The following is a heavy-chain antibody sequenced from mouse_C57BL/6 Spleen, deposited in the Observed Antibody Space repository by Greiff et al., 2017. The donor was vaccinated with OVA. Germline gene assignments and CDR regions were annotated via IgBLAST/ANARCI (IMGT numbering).Heavy chain of an antibody. CDR3: ASGAPLYAMDY. J-gene: IGHJ4*01. V-gene: IGHV5-17*01. D-gene: IGHD3-1*01. CDR1: GFTFSDYG. CDR2: ISSGSSTI. Sequence: EVQGVESGGGLVKPGGSLKLSCAASGFTFSDYGMHWVRQAPEKGLEWVAYISSGSSTIYYADTVKGRFTISRDNAKNTLFLQMTSLRSEDTAMYYSASGAPLYAMDYWGQGTSVTVSA.